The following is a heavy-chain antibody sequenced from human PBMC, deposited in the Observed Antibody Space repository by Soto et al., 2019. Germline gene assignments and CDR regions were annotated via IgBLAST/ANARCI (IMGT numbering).Heavy chain of an antibody. V-gene: IGHV3-21*01. J-gene: IGHJ3*01. Sequence: EVQLVESGGGLVKPGGSLRLSCAASGFTFSSYSMNWVRQAPGKGLEWVSSISSSSYIYYADSVKGRFTISRDNAKNSLYVQMNSLRAEDTAVYYCARDREGVGAGLFWGQGTMVTVSS. CDR2: ISSSSYI. CDR1: GFTFSSYS. D-gene: IGHD1-26*01. CDR3: ARDREGVGAGLF.